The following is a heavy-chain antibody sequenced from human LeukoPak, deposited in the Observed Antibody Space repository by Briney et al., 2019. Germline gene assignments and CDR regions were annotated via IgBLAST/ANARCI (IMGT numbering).Heavy chain of an antibody. D-gene: IGHD2-15*01. J-gene: IGHJ5*01. V-gene: IGHV1-18*01. CDR1: GYTFTNYG. CDR2: ISTDTGKS. Sequence: ASVKVSCKASGYTFTNYGISWVRQAPGQGLEWMGWISTDTGKSSYGQKFQGRVTVTTDTSTSTAYLELRSLRSDDTAVYYCVGDWFCPAGGCYDCFDSWGQGTLVTVSS. CDR3: VGDWFCPAGGCYDCFDS.